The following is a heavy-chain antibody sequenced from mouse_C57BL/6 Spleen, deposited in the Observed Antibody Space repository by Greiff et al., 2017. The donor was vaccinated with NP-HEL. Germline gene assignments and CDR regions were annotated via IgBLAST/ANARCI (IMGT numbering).Heavy chain of an antibody. D-gene: IGHD2-4*01. CDR1: GFTFSDYY. V-gene: IGHV5-16*01. CDR3: ARDGDYGFLDV. J-gene: IGHJ1*03. CDR2: INSDGSST. Sequence: EVQLVESEGGLVQPGSSMKLSCTASGFTFSDYYMAWVRQVPEKGLEWVANINSDGSSTYYLDSLKSRFIISRDNAKNILYLQMSSLKSEDTATYYGARDGDYGFLDVWGTGTAVTVSS.